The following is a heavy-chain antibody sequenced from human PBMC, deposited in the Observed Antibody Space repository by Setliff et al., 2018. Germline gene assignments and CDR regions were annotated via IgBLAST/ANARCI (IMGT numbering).Heavy chain of an antibody. Sequence: GGSLRLSCAASGFTFSSYSMNWVRQAPGKGLEWVSSISSSSSYIYYTDSVKGRFTISRDNAKNSLYLQMNSLRAEDTAVYYCARLSGELEYDWFDPWGQGTLVTVSS. CDR2: ISSSSSYI. CDR3: ARLSGELEYDWFDP. D-gene: IGHD1-1*01. J-gene: IGHJ5*02. CDR1: GFTFSSYS. V-gene: IGHV3-21*01.